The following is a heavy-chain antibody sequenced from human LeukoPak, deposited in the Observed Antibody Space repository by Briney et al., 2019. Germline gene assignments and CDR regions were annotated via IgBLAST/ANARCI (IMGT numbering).Heavy chain of an antibody. V-gene: IGHV4-39*01. D-gene: IGHD1/OR15-1a*01. CDR1: GGSISSSSYY. CDR2: IYYSGNT. CDR3: AITVEQPRKNWFDP. J-gene: IGHJ5*02. Sequence: SETLSLTCAVSGGSISSSSYYWGWIRQPPGKGLEWIGSIYYSGNTYYNPSLKSRVTISVDTSKNQFSLKLSSVTAADTAVYYCAITVEQPRKNWFDPWGQATLVTVSS.